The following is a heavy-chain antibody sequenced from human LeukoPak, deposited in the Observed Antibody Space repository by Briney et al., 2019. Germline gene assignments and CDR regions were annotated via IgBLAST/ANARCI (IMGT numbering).Heavy chain of an antibody. CDR3: SRTIGLAAAGGTQFDS. V-gene: IGHV6-1*01. Sequence: SQTLSLTCAISGDTVSSNSAAWNWIRQSPSRGLEWLGRTYYRSKWYNGYAVSVKSRITIKPDTSKNQFSLQLNSVTPEDTAVYYCSRTIGLAAAGGTQFDSWGQGTLVTVSS. CDR2: TYYRSKWYN. CDR1: GDTVSSNSAA. D-gene: IGHD6-13*01. J-gene: IGHJ4*02.